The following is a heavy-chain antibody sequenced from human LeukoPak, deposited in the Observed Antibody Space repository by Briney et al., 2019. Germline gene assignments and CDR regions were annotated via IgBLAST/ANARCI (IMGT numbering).Heavy chain of an antibody. Sequence: SVKVSCKASGITFTTSAVQWVRQARGQRLEWIGWIVVGSGSTNYAQKFQERVTITRDMSTSTAYMELSSLRSEDTAVYYCAALKGGTFDYWGEGALVTVSS. J-gene: IGHJ4*02. V-gene: IGHV1-58*01. CDR1: GITFTTSA. D-gene: IGHD3/OR15-3a*01. CDR2: IVVGSGST. CDR3: AALKGGTFDY.